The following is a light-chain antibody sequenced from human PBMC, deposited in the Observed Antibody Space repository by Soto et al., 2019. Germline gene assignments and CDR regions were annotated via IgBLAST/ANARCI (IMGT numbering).Light chain of an antibody. J-gene: IGLJ1*01. CDR1: SSNIGAGFD. V-gene: IGLV1-40*01. Sequence: QSVLTQPPSVSGAPGQRVTISCTGRSSNIGAGFDVHWYQQLPGTAPRLLIYANTKRPSGVPDRFSGSRSGTSISLAITGLRAEDEADYFCQSYDSSLSGYVFGTGTKVTVL. CDR2: ANT. CDR3: QSYDSSLSGYV.